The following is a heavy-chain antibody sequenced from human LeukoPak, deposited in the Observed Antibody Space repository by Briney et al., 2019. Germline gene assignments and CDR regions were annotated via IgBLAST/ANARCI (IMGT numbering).Heavy chain of an antibody. V-gene: IGHV3-21*01. CDR3: ARATIGIAAALDI. J-gene: IGHJ4*02. Sequence: GGSLRLSCAASGFTFSSYSMNWVRQAPGKGLEWVSSISSSSSYIYYADSVKGRFTTSRDNAKNSLYLQMNSLRAEDTAVYYCARATIGIAAALDIWGQGTLVTVSS. CDR1: GFTFSSYS. CDR2: ISSSSSYI. D-gene: IGHD6-13*01.